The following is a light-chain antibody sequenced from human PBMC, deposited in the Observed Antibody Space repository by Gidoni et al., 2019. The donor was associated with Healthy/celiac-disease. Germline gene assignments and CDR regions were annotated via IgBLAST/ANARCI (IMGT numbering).Light chain of an antibody. CDR2: AAS. Sequence: RVTITCRASQSISSYLNWYQQKPGKAPKLLIYAASSLQSGVPSRFSGSGSGTDFTLTIRSLQPEDFATYYCQQSYSTPPGSFGQGTKLEIK. V-gene: IGKV1-39*01. J-gene: IGKJ2*04. CDR3: QQSYSTPPGS. CDR1: QSISSY.